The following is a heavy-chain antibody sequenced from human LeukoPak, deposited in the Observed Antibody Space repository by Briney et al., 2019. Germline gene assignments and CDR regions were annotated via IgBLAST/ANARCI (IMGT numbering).Heavy chain of an antibody. J-gene: IGHJ3*02. V-gene: IGHV3-11*01. CDR1: GFTFSDYY. D-gene: IGHD3-22*01. CDR3: AKDLSSAHADAFDI. CDR2: ISRSGSTI. Sequence: PGGSLRLSCAASGFTFSDYYMSWIRQAPGKGLEWVSYISRSGSTIYYADSVKGRFTISRDDAKNSLYLQMNSLRAEDTAVYCCAKDLSSAHADAFDIWGQGTMVTVSS.